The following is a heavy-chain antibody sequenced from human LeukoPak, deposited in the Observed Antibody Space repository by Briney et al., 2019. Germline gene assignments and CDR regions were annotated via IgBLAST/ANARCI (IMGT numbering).Heavy chain of an antibody. CDR1: GFTFRTYW. D-gene: IGHD3-22*01. J-gene: IGHJ4*02. V-gene: IGHV3-7*03. CDR3: ARDSTRYYDSSGYKY. CDR2: IKQDGSEE. Sequence: GGSLRLSCAASGFTFRTYWMSWVRQAPGKGLEWVANIKQDGSEEYYADSVKGRFTISRDNAKNSLYLQMNSLRAEDTAVYYCARDSTRYYDSSGYKYWGQGTLATVSS.